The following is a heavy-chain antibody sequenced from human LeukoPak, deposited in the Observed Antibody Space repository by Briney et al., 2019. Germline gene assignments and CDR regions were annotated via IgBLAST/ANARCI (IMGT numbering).Heavy chain of an antibody. CDR1: GFTFDDYV. J-gene: IGHJ4*02. Sequence: GGSLRLSCAAPGFTFDDYVMHWVRKAPGKGLEWVSFISGDGGATYYADSAKGRFTISRDNGRKSLYLQMDSLRTEDTALYYCAKGGYTYGGRLFDYWGQGTLVTVSS. V-gene: IGHV3-43*02. CDR2: ISGDGGAT. D-gene: IGHD5-18*01. CDR3: AKGGYTYGGRLFDY.